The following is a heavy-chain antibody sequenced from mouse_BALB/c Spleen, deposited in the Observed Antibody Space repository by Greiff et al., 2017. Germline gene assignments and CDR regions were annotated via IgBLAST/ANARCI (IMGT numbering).Heavy chain of an antibody. CDR2: INPSTGYT. Sequence: VQLQQSGAELAKPGASVKMSCKASGYTFTSYWMHWVKQRPGQGLEWIGYINPSTGYTEYNQKFKDKATLTADKSSSTAYMQLSSLTSEDSAVYYCARPIHYYGYGAMDYWGQGTSVTVSS. CDR1: GYTFTSYW. V-gene: IGHV1-7*01. D-gene: IGHD1-2*01. J-gene: IGHJ4*01. CDR3: ARPIHYYGYGAMDY.